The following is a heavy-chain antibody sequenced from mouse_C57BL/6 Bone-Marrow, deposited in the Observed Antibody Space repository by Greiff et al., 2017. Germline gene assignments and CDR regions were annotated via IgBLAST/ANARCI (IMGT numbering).Heavy chain of an antibody. CDR2: INPNNGGT. CDR1: GYTFTDYY. D-gene: IGHD1-1*01. J-gene: IGHJ2*01. CDR3: ARDRYYGSSDY. V-gene: IGHV1-26*01. Sequence: VQLQQSGPELVKPGASVKISCKASGYTFTDYYMNWVKQSHGKSLEWIGDINPNNGGTSYNQKFKGKATLTVDKSSSTAYMELRSLTSEDSAVYYCARDRYYGSSDYWGQGTTLTVSS.